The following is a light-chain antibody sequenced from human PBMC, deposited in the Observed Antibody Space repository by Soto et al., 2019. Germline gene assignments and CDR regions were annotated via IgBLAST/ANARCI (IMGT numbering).Light chain of an antibody. V-gene: IGLV2-14*01. Sequence: QSVLTQPASVSGSPGQSITISCTGTSSDVGGYNYVSWYQQHPGKAPKLMIYDVSNRPSGVSNRFSGSKSGNTASVTISGLRAEEEADYYCSSYTSSSTLGRVLGAGTKV. CDR3: SSYTSSSTLGRV. CDR1: SSDVGGYNY. J-gene: IGLJ1*01. CDR2: DVS.